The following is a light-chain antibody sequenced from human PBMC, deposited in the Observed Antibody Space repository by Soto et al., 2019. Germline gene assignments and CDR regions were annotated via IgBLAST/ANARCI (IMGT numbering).Light chain of an antibody. CDR1: QSLSYSDGNIY. J-gene: IGKJ4*01. CDR3: MQGTHRPIT. CDR2: KVF. Sequence: DVVMTQSPLSLPVTLGQPASISCWSSQSLSYSDGNIYLNWFHQRPGQSPRRLIYKVFNRDSGVPDRFSGSGSGTDFTLKISRVEAEDVGSYYCMQGTHRPITFGGGTKVEIK. V-gene: IGKV2-30*01.